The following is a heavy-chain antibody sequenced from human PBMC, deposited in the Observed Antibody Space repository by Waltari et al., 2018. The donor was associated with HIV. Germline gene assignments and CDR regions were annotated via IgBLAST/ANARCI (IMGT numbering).Heavy chain of an antibody. CDR3: VRDGGSFDY. CDR2: IKQDGSDK. V-gene: IGHV3-7*01. Sequence: EVQLVESGGGLVQPGGSLRLSCAASGFTFKSHWMSGIRQAPGKGVEWVANIKQDGSDKNYVDSVKGRFTISRDNAKNSLYLQMNSLRAEDTAVYYCVRDGGSFDYWGQGTLVTVSS. D-gene: IGHD1-26*01. CDR1: GFTFKSHW. J-gene: IGHJ4*02.